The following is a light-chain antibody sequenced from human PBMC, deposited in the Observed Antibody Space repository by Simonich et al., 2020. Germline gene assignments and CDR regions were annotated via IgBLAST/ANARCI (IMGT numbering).Light chain of an antibody. CDR2: DGS. CDR3: SSYTSSSTWV. J-gene: IGLJ3*02. CDR1: SSDVGGYNY. V-gene: IGLV2-14*01. Sequence: QSALTQPASVSGSPGQSSTISCTGTSSDVGGYNYVSWDQQHPGQAPKLMIYDGSKRPSGVSKRVSGSKSGNTASLTISGLQAEDEADYYCSSYTSSSTWVFGGGTKLTVL.